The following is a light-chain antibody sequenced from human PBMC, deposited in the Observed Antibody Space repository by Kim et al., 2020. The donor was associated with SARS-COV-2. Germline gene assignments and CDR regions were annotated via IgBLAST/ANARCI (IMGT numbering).Light chain of an antibody. CDR3: AAWDASLSGVI. J-gene: IGLJ2*01. Sequence: ELTQPPSASGTPGQRVTISCSGSSSNIGINHVYWYQQLPGTAPKLLIYRNNQRSSWVPDRFSASKSGTSASLAISGLRSEDEADYYCAAWDASLSGVIFGGGTQLTVL. CDR1: SSNIGINH. V-gene: IGLV1-47*01. CDR2: RNN.